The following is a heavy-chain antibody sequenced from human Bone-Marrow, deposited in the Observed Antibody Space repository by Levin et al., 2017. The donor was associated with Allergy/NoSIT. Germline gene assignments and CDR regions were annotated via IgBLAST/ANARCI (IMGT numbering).Heavy chain of an antibody. CDR1: GGSFSGYY. CDR2: INHSGST. CDR3: ARERDVARRATGTSYYYGMDV. Sequence: SQTLSLTCAVYGGSFSGYYWSWIRQPPGKGLEWIGEINHSGSTNYNPSLKSRVTISVDTSKNQFSLKLSSVTAADTAVYYCARERDVARRATGTSYYYGMDVWGQGTTVTVSS. V-gene: IGHV4-34*01. D-gene: IGHD5-24*01. J-gene: IGHJ6*02.